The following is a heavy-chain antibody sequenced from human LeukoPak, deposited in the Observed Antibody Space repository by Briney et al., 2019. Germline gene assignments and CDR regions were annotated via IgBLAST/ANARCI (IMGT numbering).Heavy chain of an antibody. CDR1: GYSITGCN. V-gene: IGHV1-2*02. CDR3: ATYYYDSSGYYYIDY. Sequence: SVKLSCKASGYSITGCNMSWVIQAPGQGLEWMGWINPNSGGTNYAQKFQGRVTMTRDTFISTAYMELSRLRSDDTAVYYCATYYYDSSGYYYIDYWGQGTLVTVSS. D-gene: IGHD3-22*01. CDR2: INPNSGGT. J-gene: IGHJ4*02.